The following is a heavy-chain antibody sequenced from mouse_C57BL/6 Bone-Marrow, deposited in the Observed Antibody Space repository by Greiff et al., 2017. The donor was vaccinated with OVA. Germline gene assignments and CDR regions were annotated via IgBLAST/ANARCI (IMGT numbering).Heavy chain of an antibody. CDR3: TRVGYSNYAYYAMDY. D-gene: IGHD2-5*01. J-gene: IGHJ4*01. CDR1: GYTFTDYN. Sequence: VQLQQPGAELVKPGASVKLSCKASGYTFTDYNMHWVKQSHGKSLEWIGYINPNNGGTAYNQKFKGKAILTADKSSSTAYMELRSLTSEDSAVYYCTRVGYSNYAYYAMDYWGQGTSVTVSS. V-gene: IGHV1-22*01. CDR2: INPNNGGT.